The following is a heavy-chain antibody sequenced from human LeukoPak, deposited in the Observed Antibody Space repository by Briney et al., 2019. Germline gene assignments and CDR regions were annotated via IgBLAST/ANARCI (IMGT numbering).Heavy chain of an antibody. CDR1: GGSISSYY. D-gene: IGHD3-16*02. V-gene: IGHV4-39*07. J-gene: IGHJ4*02. CDR2: IYYSGST. CDR3: ARGDYDYVWGSYLGVY. Sequence: PSETLSLTCTVSGGSISSYYWGWIRQPPGKGLEWIGSIYYSGSTYYNPSLKSRVTISVDTSKNQFSLKLSSVTAADTAVYYCARGDYDYVWGSYLGVYWGQGTLVTVSS.